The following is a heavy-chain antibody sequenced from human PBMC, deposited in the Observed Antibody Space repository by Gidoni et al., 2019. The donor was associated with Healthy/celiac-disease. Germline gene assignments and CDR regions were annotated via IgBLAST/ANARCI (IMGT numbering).Heavy chain of an antibody. D-gene: IGHD3-9*01. CDR2: INPNSGGT. J-gene: IGHJ4*02. V-gene: IGHV1-2*02. CDR1: GYTFTGSS. CDR3: ARDYDYDILTGYYGYFDY. Sequence: QVQLVQSGAEVKKPGASVQVSCKASGYTFTGSSMHWVRQDPGQGLEWMGWINPNSGGTNYAQKFQGRVTMTRDTSISTAYMELSRLRSDDTAVYYCARDYDYDILTGYYGYFDYWGQGTLVTVSS.